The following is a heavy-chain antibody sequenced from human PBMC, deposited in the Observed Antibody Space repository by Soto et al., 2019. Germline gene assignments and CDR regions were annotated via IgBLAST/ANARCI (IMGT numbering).Heavy chain of an antibody. J-gene: IGHJ4*02. CDR2: IFYGGST. CDR1: GGSITGYS. CDR3: ARHVGKWGFDY. V-gene: IGHV4-59*08. Sequence: SETLSLTCTVSGGSITGYSWSWVRQTPEKGLEWIVNIFYGGSTTHNPSLKSRATISVDTFRNQFSLKLTSVTATDTAVYYCARHVGKWGFDYWGQGTLVTVS. D-gene: IGHD1-26*01.